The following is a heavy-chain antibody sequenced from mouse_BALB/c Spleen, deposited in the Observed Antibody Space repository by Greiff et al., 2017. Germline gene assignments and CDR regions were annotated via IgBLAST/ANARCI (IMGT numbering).Heavy chain of an antibody. CDR3: ARNLAY. CDR1: GYSITSDYA. Sequence: DVKLVESGPGLVKPSQSLSLTCTVTGYSITSDYAWNWIRQFPGNKLEWMGYISYSGSTSYNPSLKSRISITRDTSKNQFFLQLNSVTTEDTATYYCARNLAYWGQGTLVTVSA. V-gene: IGHV3-2*02. J-gene: IGHJ3*01. CDR2: ISYSGST.